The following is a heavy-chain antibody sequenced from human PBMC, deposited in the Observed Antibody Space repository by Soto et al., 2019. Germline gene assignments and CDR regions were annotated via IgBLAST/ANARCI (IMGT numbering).Heavy chain of an antibody. CDR3: AREKSGYYDY. CDR2: MNPNSGNT. J-gene: IGHJ4*02. D-gene: IGHD3-3*01. Sequence: QVQLVQSGAEVKKPGASVKVSCKASGYTFTSYDINWVRQATGQGLEWMGWMNPNSGNTGYAQKFXGXVXMXXNTSISTAYMELGSLRSEDTAVYYCAREKSGYYDYWGQGTLVTVSS. V-gene: IGHV1-8*01. CDR1: GYTFTSYD.